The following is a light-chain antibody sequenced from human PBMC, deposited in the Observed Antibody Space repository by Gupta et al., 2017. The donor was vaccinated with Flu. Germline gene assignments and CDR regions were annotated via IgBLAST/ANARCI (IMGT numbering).Light chain of an antibody. Sequence: DIQMTQSPSTLAASIGDRVTITCRASQRLSNWLAWYQQKPGKAPKLLMYKASSLEAGVPSRFSGSGSGTEFTLTISSLQPDDFATYYCQQDNSSPWTFGQGTKVEVK. CDR1: QRLSNW. V-gene: IGKV1-5*03. J-gene: IGKJ1*01. CDR2: KAS. CDR3: QQDNSSPWT.